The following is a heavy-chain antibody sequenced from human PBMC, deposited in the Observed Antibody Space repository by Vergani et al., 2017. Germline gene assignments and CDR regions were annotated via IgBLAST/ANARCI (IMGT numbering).Heavy chain of an antibody. J-gene: IGHJ6*02. V-gene: IGHV3-23*01. CDR3: AKLEGALRFLEWLYPYGMDV. Sequence: EVQLLESGGGLVQPGGSLRLSCAASGFTFSSYAMSWVRQAPGKGLEWVSAISGSGGSTYYADSVKGRFTISRDNSKNTLYLQMNSLRAEDTAVYYCAKLEGALRFLEWLYPYGMDVWGQGTTVTVSS. CDR2: ISGSGGST. D-gene: IGHD3-3*01. CDR1: GFTFSSYA.